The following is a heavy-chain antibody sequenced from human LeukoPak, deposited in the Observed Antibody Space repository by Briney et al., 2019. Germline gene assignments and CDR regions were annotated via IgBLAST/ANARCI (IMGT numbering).Heavy chain of an antibody. CDR2: INSDGSSA. J-gene: IGHJ4*02. V-gene: IGHV3-74*01. Sequence: PGGSLRLSCAASGFTFSNAWMHWVRQAPGKGLVWVSRINSDGSSASYADSVKGRFTISRDNAKNTLYLQMNSLRAEDTAVYYCVAFPGYWGQGTLVTVSS. D-gene: IGHD2/OR15-2a*01. CDR1: GFTFSNAW. CDR3: VAFPGY.